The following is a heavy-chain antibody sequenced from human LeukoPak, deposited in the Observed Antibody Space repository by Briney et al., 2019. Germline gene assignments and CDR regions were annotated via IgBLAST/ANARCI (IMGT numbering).Heavy chain of an antibody. Sequence: PSETLSLTCTVSGGSISSSSYYWGWIRQPPGKGLEWIGSIYYSGSTYYNPSLKSRVTISVDTSKNQFSLKLSSVTAADTAVYYCERTYYDFWSGSGAIWGQGTMVTVSS. D-gene: IGHD3-3*01. CDR1: GGSISSSSYY. CDR2: IYYSGST. V-gene: IGHV4-39*01. J-gene: IGHJ3*02. CDR3: ERTYYDFWSGSGAI.